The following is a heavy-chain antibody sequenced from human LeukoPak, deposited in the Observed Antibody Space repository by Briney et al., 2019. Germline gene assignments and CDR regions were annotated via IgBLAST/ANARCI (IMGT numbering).Heavy chain of an antibody. D-gene: IGHD2-2*01. V-gene: IGHV1-46*01. Sequence: GASVKVSCKASGYTFTSYYMHWVRQAPGQGLEWMGMINPSGGSTSYAQKFQGRVTMTRDTSTSTVYMELSSLRSEDTAVYYCARDRLPATAGYWGQGTLVTVSS. CDR3: ARDRLPATAGY. CDR2: INPSGGST. CDR1: GYTFTSYY. J-gene: IGHJ4*02.